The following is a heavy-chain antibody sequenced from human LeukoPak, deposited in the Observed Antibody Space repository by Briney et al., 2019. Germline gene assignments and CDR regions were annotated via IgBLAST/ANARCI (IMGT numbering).Heavy chain of an antibody. Sequence: PGGSLRLSCAASGFTFSSYSMNWVRQAPGKELEWVSYISSSSTTIYYADSVKGRFTISRDNAKNSLYLQMNSLRAEDTAVYYCARVEWGAYRKDYWGRGTLVTVSS. CDR1: GFTFSSYS. V-gene: IGHV3-48*01. D-gene: IGHD3-3*01. J-gene: IGHJ4*02. CDR3: ARVEWGAYRKDY. CDR2: ISSSSTTI.